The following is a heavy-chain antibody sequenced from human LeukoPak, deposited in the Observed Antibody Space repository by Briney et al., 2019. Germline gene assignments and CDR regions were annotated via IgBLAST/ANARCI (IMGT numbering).Heavy chain of an antibody. CDR1: GYTFTGYH. CDR2: INPNSGDT. CDR3: ARDQEGFDY. Sequence: VASVRVSCKASGYTFTGYHMHWVRQAPGQGLEWMGRINPNSGDTNYAQKFQGRVTMTRDTSISTAYMELSRLRSDDTAVYYCARDQEGFDYWGQGTVVTVSS. J-gene: IGHJ4*02. V-gene: IGHV1-2*06.